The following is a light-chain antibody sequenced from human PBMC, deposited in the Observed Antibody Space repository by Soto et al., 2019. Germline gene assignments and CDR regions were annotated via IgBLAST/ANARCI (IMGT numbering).Light chain of an antibody. Sequence: QAVVTQEPSLTVSPGGTVTLTCGSSTGAVATGHYAYWFQQKPGQAPRPLIYDTSNKFSWTPARFSGSLLGGKAALTLPGAQPEDEADYHCLLYSGGYVFGSGTKVTVL. CDR3: LLYSGGYV. V-gene: IGLV7-46*01. J-gene: IGLJ1*01. CDR1: TGAVATGHY. CDR2: DTS.